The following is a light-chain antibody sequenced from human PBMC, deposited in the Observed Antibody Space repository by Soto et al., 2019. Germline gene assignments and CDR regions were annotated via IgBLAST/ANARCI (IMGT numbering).Light chain of an antibody. J-gene: IGKJ5*01. Sequence: DIQMTQSPSSLSASVGDIVIITFRASQGISNYLAWYQQKPGKVPKLLIYAASTLQSGVPSRFSGSGSGTDFTLTISSLQPEDVATYYCQQSYSTPPTFGQGTRLEIK. CDR3: QQSYSTPPT. CDR1: QGISNY. V-gene: IGKV1-27*01. CDR2: AAS.